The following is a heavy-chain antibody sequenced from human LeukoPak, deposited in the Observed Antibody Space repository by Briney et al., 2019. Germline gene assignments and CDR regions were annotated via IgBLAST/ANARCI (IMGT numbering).Heavy chain of an antibody. V-gene: IGHV3-74*01. J-gene: IGHJ4*02. CDR1: GFTFSSYW. D-gene: IGHD3-10*01. CDR2: INSDGSTT. CDR3: ARGNYYGQDY. Sequence: GSLRLSCGASGFTFSSYWMHWVRQAPGKGLVWISRINSDGSTTSYADSVKGRFTISRDNAKNTLYLQMNSLRAEDTAVYYCARGNYYGQDYWGQGTQVTVSS.